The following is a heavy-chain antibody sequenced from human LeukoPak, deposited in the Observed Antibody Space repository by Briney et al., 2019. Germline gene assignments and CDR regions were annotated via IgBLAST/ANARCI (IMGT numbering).Heavy chain of an antibody. D-gene: IGHD3-9*01. CDR3: ARGMLLGSLRYFDWLVWFDP. J-gene: IGHJ5*02. CDR1: GGSIKSGGYY. CDR2: IYYTGSV. V-gene: IGHV4-31*03. Sequence: SQTLSLTCTVSGGSIKSGGYYWSWIRQHPGKGLEWIGYIYYTGSVYYNPSLKRRLTISVDTSVNQFSLNLNYVTAADTAVYYCARGMLLGSLRYFDWLVWFDPWGQGTLVTVSS.